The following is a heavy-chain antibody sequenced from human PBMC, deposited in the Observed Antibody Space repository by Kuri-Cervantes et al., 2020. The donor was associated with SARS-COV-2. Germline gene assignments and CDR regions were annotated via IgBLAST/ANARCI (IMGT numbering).Heavy chain of an antibody. CDR2: INSDGSTT. CDR1: GFTFSSYW. CDR3: APSTGDNGY. V-gene: IGHV3-74*01. D-gene: IGHD7-27*01. Sequence: GESLKISCAASGFTFSSYWMHWVRQAPGKGLVWVSRINSDGSTTSYADSVKGRFTISRDNAKNTLYLQMNSLRAEDTAVYYCAPSTGDNGYWGQGTLVTVSS. J-gene: IGHJ4*02.